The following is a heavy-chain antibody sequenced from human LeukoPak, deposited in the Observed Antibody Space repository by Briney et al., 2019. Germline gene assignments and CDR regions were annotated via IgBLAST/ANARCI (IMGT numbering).Heavy chain of an antibody. Sequence: TGGSLRLSCAASGFTFSSYAMSGVRQAPGKGLEWVSAISGSGGSTYYADSVKGRFTISRDNSKNTLYLQMNSLRAEDTAVYYCAKDPIVVVTDDAFDIWGQGTMVTVSS. CDR1: GFTFSSYA. CDR2: ISGSGGST. CDR3: AKDPIVVVTDDAFDI. V-gene: IGHV3-23*01. D-gene: IGHD2-21*02. J-gene: IGHJ3*02.